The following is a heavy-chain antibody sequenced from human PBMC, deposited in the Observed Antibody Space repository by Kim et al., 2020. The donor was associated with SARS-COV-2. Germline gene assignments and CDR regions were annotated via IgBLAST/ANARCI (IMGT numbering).Heavy chain of an antibody. J-gene: IGHJ6*03. Sequence: ASVKVSCKASGYTFTNYDINWVRQATGQGLEWMGWMNPNSGNTGYAQKFQGRVTMTRNTSISTAYMELSSLRSEDTAVYYCARAKLVQGVFYYYYYMDVWGKGTTVTVS. V-gene: IGHV1-8*01. CDR2: MNPNSGNT. D-gene: IGHD3-10*01. CDR3: ARAKLVQGVFYYYYYMDV. CDR1: GYTFTNYD.